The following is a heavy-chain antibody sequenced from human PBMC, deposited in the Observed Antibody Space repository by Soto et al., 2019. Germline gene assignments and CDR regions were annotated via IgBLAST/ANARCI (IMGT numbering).Heavy chain of an antibody. Sequence: LRLSCAASGFTFSSYEMNWVRQAPGKGLEWVSYISSSGSTIYYADSVKGRFTISRDNAKNSLYLQMNSLRAEDTAVYYCARDYRINGTLDAFDIWGQGTMVTVSS. D-gene: IGHD1-7*01. CDR1: GFTFSSYE. V-gene: IGHV3-48*03. CDR2: ISSSGSTI. CDR3: ARDYRINGTLDAFDI. J-gene: IGHJ3*02.